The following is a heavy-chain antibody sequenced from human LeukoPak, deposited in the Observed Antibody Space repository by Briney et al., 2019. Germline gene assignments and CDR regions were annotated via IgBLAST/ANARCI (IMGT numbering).Heavy chain of an antibody. CDR1: GGSISSSNW. V-gene: IGHV4-4*02. J-gene: IGHJ4*02. CDR2: FHHSGST. D-gene: IGHD1-26*01. CDR3: ARNSGRYFSQDY. Sequence: SVTLSLTCTVSGGSISSSNWWSWVRQPPGEGLEWIGEFHHSGSTNYNPSLKSRVTISVDKSRNQFSLKLSSVTAADTAVYYCARNSGRYFSQDYWGQGALVTVSS.